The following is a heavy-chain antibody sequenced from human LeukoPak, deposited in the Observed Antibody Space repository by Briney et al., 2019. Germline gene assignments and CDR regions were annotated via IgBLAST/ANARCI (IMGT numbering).Heavy chain of an antibody. CDR3: ARTATSRPLLDN. Sequence: PSETLSLTCTVSGGSISSYYWSWIRQPPGKGLEWIGHIYYSGNTNYNPSLKSRVTISVDTSKNQFSLNLSSVTAADTAVYYCARTATSRPLLDNWGQGTLVTVSS. CDR1: GGSISSYY. D-gene: IGHD2-21*02. J-gene: IGHJ4*02. CDR2: IYYSGNT. V-gene: IGHV4-59*01.